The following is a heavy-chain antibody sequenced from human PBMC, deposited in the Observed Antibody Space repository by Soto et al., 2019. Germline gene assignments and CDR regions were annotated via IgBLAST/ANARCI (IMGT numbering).Heavy chain of an antibody. J-gene: IGHJ5*02. CDR3: ARSIVLPNWFDP. Sequence: SETLSLTCTVSGGSISSSSYYWGWIRQPPGKGLEWIGSIYYSGSTYYNPSLKSRVTISVDTSKNLFSLKLSSVTAADTAVYYCARSIVLPNWFDPWGQGTLVTVSS. D-gene: IGHD2-8*01. V-gene: IGHV4-39*01. CDR1: GGSISSSSYY. CDR2: IYYSGST.